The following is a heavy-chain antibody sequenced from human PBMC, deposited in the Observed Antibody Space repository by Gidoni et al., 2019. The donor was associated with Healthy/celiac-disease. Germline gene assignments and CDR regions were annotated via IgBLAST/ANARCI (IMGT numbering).Heavy chain of an antibody. CDR3: ARELGTEGYYFDY. CDR1: GVTFSSYA. Sequence: QVQLVQSGAAVKKPGSSVKVPCKASGVTFSSYAISWVRQAPGQGLEWMGGIIPIFGTANYAQKFQGRVTITADESTSTAYMELSSLRSEDTAVYYCARELGTEGYYFDYWGQGTLVTVSS. D-gene: IGHD7-27*01. J-gene: IGHJ4*02. CDR2: IIPIFGTA. V-gene: IGHV1-69*01.